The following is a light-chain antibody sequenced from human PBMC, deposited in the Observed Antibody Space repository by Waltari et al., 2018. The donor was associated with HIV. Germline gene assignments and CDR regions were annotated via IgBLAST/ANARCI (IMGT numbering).Light chain of an antibody. V-gene: IGLV3-25*03. CDR2: TDC. J-gene: IGLJ3*02. CDR3: QSTDFDGTWV. Sequence: SYDLTQTPSLSVSPGQPARINCSGGAMTKNYSSWYRQNAGPAHVLVIYTDCERPSGIPERIAGSGSGTGITLIIRCVQAEDEGDYFCQSTDFDGTWVFGGGTRLTVL. CDR1: AMTKNY.